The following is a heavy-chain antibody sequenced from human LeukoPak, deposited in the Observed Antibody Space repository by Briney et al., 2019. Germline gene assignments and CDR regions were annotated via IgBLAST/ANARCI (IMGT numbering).Heavy chain of an antibody. Sequence: PGGSLRLSCAASGLTFSNYNMNWVRQAPGKGLEWVSYISSSSSYTNYADSVKGRFTISRDNVKNSLYLQMNSLRAEDTAVYYCASHKLERRYFDYWGQGTLVTVSS. J-gene: IGHJ4*02. D-gene: IGHD1-1*01. V-gene: IGHV3-11*03. CDR2: ISSSSSYT. CDR3: ASHKLERRYFDY. CDR1: GLTFSNYN.